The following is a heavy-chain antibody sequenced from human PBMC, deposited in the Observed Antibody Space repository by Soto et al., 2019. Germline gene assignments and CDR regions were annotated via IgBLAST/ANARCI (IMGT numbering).Heavy chain of an antibody. Sequence: QVQLVESGGGVGQPGRSLRLSCAASGFTFSPYTMHWVRQTPGKGLEWVAVISYDGSDKNYADSVRGRFTISRDNSKNTLFLQMNSLRAEDTAVYYCARDEVAAAGDYYYYGMDVWGQGTTVTVSS. J-gene: IGHJ6*02. CDR1: GFTFSPYT. CDR3: ARDEVAAAGDYYYYGMDV. D-gene: IGHD6-13*01. V-gene: IGHV3-30-3*01. CDR2: ISYDGSDK.